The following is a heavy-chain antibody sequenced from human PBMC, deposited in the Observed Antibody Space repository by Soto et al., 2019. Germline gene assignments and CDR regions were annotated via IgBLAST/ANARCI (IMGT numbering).Heavy chain of an antibody. CDR3: AGNIVATISSFDY. V-gene: IGHV4-34*02. CDR1: GESFSGYY. Sequence: QVQLQQWGAGLLKPSETLSLTCAVYGESFSGYYWSWIRQPPGKGLEGSGEINHSGSTNYSPSLKRRVTMSVDTSKNQFSLQLSSVTAADTAMYYCAGNIVATISSFDYWGQGTLVTVSS. CDR2: INHSGST. J-gene: IGHJ4*02. D-gene: IGHD5-12*01.